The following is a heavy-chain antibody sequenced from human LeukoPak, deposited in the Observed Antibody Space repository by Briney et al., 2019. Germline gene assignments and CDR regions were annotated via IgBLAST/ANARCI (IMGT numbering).Heavy chain of an antibody. Sequence: GGSLRLSCAASGFTFSSYAMSWVRQAPGKGLEWVSAISGSGGSTYYADSVKGRFTISRDNSKNTLYLQMNSLRAEDTAVYYCARAGGDYYDSSGYYLGYYFDYWGQGTLVTVSS. V-gene: IGHV3-23*01. CDR1: GFTFSSYA. CDR3: ARAGGDYYDSSGYYLGYYFDY. D-gene: IGHD3-22*01. CDR2: ISGSGGST. J-gene: IGHJ4*02.